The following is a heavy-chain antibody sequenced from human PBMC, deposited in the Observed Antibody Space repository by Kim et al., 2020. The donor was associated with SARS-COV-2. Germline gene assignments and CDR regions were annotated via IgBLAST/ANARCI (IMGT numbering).Heavy chain of an antibody. CDR2: MNPNSGNT. CDR3: ARGHVAVPYYYYGMDV. Sequence: ASVKVSCKASGYTFTSYDINWVRQATGQGLEWMGWMNPNSGNTGYAQKFQGRVTMTRNTSIGTAYMELSRLRSEDTAVYYCARGHVAVPYYYYGMDVWGQGTTVTVSS. V-gene: IGHV1-8*01. D-gene: IGHD2-2*01. CDR1: GYTFTSYD. J-gene: IGHJ6*02.